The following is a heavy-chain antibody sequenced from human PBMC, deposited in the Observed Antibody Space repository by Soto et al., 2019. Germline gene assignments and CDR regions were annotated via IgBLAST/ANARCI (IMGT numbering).Heavy chain of an antibody. Sequence: QVQLVESGGGVVQPGRSLRLSCAASGFTFSSFGMHWVRQAPGKGLEWVAVASYDGSYKYYADSVKGRFTISRDNSKNTPSLQVIRPRAEDTAVYYCAKARSGGATPPDFDDWGQGTLVTVSS. D-gene: IGHD5-12*01. V-gene: IGHV3-30*18. CDR1: GFTFSSFG. CDR3: AKARSGGATPPDFDD. CDR2: ASYDGSYK. J-gene: IGHJ4*02.